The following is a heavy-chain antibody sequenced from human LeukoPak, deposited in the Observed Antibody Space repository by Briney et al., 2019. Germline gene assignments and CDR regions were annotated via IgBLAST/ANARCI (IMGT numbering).Heavy chain of an antibody. CDR1: GYTFTSYG. CDR2: ISAYNGNT. CDR3: ARERITMVRGVIITGSDY. J-gene: IGHJ4*02. V-gene: IGHV1-18*01. Sequence: GASVKVSCKASGYTFTSYGISWVRQAPGQGLEWMGWISAYNGNTNYAQKLQGRVTMTTDTSTSTACMELRSLRSDDTAVYYCARERITMVRGVIITGSDYWGQGTLVTVSS. D-gene: IGHD3-10*01.